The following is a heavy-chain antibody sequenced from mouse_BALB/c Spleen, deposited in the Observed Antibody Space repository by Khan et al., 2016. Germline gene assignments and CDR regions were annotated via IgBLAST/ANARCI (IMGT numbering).Heavy chain of an antibody. CDR3: AQIYDGYYGVAY. J-gene: IGHJ3*01. V-gene: IGHV14-3*02. D-gene: IGHD2-3*01. CDR1: GFNIKDTY. CDR2: IDPANGNT. Sequence: VQLKESGAELVKPGASVKLSCTASGFNIKDTYMHWVKQRPEQGLEWIGRIDPANGNTKYDPKFQGKATITADTSSNTAYLQLSSLTSEDTAVDYCAQIYDGYYGVAYWGQGTLVTVSA.